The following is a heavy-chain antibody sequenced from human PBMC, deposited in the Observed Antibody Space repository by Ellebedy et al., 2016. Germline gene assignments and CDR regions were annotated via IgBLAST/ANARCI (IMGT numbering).Heavy chain of an antibody. CDR1: GFTVSSNY. CDR2: IYSGGST. J-gene: IGHJ4*02. Sequence: GESLKISCAASGFTVSSNYMSWVRQAPGKGLEWVSVIYSGGSTYYADSVKGRFTISRDNSKNTLYLQMNSLRAEDTAVYYCARVVWGTWYSSGFYFDYWGQGTLVTVSS. CDR3: ARVVWGTWYSSGFYFDY. V-gene: IGHV3-53*01. D-gene: IGHD2-15*01.